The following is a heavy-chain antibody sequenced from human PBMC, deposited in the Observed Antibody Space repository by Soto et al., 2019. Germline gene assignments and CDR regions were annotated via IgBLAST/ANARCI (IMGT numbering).Heavy chain of an antibody. Sequence: GGSLRLSCAASGFTFSSYWMHWVRQAPGKGLVWVSRINSDGSSIYYADSVKGRFTISRDNAKNTLYLQMNSLRAEDTAVYYCARDYGDYADAFDIWGQGTMVTVSS. CDR1: GFTFSSYW. CDR2: INSDGSSI. V-gene: IGHV3-74*01. CDR3: ARDYGDYADAFDI. D-gene: IGHD4-17*01. J-gene: IGHJ3*02.